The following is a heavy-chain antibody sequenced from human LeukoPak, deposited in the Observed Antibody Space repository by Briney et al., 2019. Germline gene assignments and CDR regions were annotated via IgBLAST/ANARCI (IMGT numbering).Heavy chain of an antibody. V-gene: IGHV1-18*01. J-gene: IGHJ4*02. D-gene: IGHD3-3*01. Sequence: GASVKVSCKASGYNFANYGMSWVRQAPGQGLEWMGWVSVYKGNTQYAQKFQDRVTMTTDTSTSTVYMELRGLESDDTAVYYCARDRSVNDHWGQGTLVIVSS. CDR3: ARDRSVNDH. CDR2: VSVYKGNT. CDR1: GYNFANYG.